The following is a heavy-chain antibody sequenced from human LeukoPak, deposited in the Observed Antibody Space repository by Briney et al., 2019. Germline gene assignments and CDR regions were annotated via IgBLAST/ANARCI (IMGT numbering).Heavy chain of an antibody. CDR3: AKDRFFYDSGSKAN. CDR2: ISWNSGII. D-gene: IGHD3-22*01. V-gene: IGHV3-9*01. CDR1: GFTFDDYA. J-gene: IGHJ4*02. Sequence: PGGSLRLSCAASGFTFDDYAMHWVRQTPGKGLEWVSAISWNSGIIAYADSVKGRFTIFRDNAKNSLYLQMNSLRVEDTAVYYCAKDRFFYDSGSKANWGQGTLVTVSS.